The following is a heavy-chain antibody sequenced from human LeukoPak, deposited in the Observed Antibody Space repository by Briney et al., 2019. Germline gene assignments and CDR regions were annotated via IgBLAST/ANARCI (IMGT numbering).Heavy chain of an antibody. D-gene: IGHD3-22*01. J-gene: IGHJ4*02. V-gene: IGHV3-30*18. CDR1: GFTFSSYG. CDR3: AKDEGQWILGCVFDY. CDR2: ISYDGSNK. Sequence: PGGSLRLSCAVSGFTFSSYGMHWVRQAPGKGLEWVAVISYDGSNKYYVDSVKGRFTISRDSSKNTLYLQMNSLRAEDTAVYYCAKDEGQWILGCVFDYWGQGTLVTVSS.